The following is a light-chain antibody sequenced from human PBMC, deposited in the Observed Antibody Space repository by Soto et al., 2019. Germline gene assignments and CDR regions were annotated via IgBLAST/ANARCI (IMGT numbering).Light chain of an antibody. V-gene: IGKV3-20*01. CDR3: QQYGSSPLIT. Sequence: EIVLTQSPGTLSLSPGERATLSCRASQSVRSSYLAWYQQKPGQAPSLLIYGASSRATGIPDRFSGSGSGTDFTLTISRLEPEDFAVYYCQQYGSSPLITFGQGTRLEIK. J-gene: IGKJ5*01. CDR1: QSVRSSY. CDR2: GAS.